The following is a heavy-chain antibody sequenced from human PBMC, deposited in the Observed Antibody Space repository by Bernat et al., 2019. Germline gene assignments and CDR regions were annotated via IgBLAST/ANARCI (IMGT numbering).Heavy chain of an antibody. CDR3: ARLGSSWSFDY. CDR1: GFTFSNYW. V-gene: IGHV3-74*03. CDR2: ISTDGSST. Sequence: EVQLVESGGGLIQPGGSLRLSCAASGFTFSNYWMHWVRQAPGKGLVWVSRISTDGSSTTYADSVKARFTISRDNSKNTLYLQMNSLGAEDTAVYYCARLGSSWSFDYWGQGTLVTVSS. J-gene: IGHJ4*02. D-gene: IGHD6-13*01.